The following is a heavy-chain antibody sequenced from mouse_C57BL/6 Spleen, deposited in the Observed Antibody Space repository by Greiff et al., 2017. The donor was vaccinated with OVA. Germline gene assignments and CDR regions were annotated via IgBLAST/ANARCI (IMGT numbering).Heavy chain of an antibody. CDR2: INPSSGYT. V-gene: IGHV1-4*01. CDR3: ARRGAPSGYFDV. CDR1: GYTFTSYT. Sequence: VQLVESGAELARPGASVKMSCKASGYTFTSYTMHWVKQRPGQGLEWIGYINPSSGYTKYNQKFKDKATLTADKSSSTAYMQLSSLTSEDSAVYYCARRGAPSGYFDVWGTGTTVTVSS. J-gene: IGHJ1*03.